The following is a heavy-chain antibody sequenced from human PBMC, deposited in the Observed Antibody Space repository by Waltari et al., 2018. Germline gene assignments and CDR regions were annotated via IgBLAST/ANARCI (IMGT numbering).Heavy chain of an antibody. CDR3: ARDLDWVLFDS. CDR1: GFTFSIYA. CDR2: IGGSGTST. V-gene: IGHV3-23*01. J-gene: IGHJ4*02. Sequence: EVQLLESEGGLIQPGGSLRLSCAASGFTFSIYAMRWVRQAPGRGLEWVSAIGGSGTSTYYADSVKGRFTISRDNARNTLFLQMSGLRAEDTAVYYCARDLDWVLFDSWGQGTLVTVSS. D-gene: IGHD3-9*01.